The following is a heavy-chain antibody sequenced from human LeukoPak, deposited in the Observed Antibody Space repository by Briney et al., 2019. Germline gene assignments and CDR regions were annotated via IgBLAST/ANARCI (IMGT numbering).Heavy chain of an antibody. D-gene: IGHD3-16*01. Sequence: PGRSLRLSCAASGFTFSTHAMNWARQAPGKGLEWVASINHNGNVNYYVDSVKGRFTISRDNAKNSLYLQMSNLRAEDTAVYFCARGGGLDVWGQGATVTVSS. V-gene: IGHV3-7*03. CDR3: ARGGGLDV. CDR1: GFTFSTHA. J-gene: IGHJ6*02. CDR2: INHNGNVN.